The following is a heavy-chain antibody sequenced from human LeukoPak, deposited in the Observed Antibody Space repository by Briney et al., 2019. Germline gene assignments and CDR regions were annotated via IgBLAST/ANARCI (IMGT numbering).Heavy chain of an antibody. CDR2: IYHSGST. D-gene: IGHD6-13*01. Sequence: PSETLSLTCTVSGGSISSGGYYWSWIRQPPGKGLEWIGSIYHSGSTYYNPSLKSRVSISVDTSKSQFSLKLNSVTAADTAVYYCARLGQPGAAAGYNWFDPWGPGTLVTVSS. V-gene: IGHV4-39*01. J-gene: IGHJ5*02. CDR3: ARLGQPGAAAGYNWFDP. CDR1: GGSISSGGYY.